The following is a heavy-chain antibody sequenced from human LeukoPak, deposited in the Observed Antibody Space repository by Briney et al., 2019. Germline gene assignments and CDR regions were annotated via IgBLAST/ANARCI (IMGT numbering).Heavy chain of an antibody. CDR1: GYTFTGYY. Sequence: GASVKVSCKASGYTFTGYYMHWVRQAPGQGLEWMGWINPNSGGTNYAQKFQGRVTMTRDTSISTAYMELSRLRSDDAAVYYCALLLDTVVTEDYWGQGTLVTVSS. CDR2: INPNSGGT. V-gene: IGHV1-2*02. J-gene: IGHJ4*02. CDR3: ALLLDTVVTEDY. D-gene: IGHD4-23*01.